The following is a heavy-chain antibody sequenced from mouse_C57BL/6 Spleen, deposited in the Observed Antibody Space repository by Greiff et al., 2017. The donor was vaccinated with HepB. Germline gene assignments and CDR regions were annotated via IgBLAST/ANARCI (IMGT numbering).Heavy chain of an antibody. CDR2: IWWDDDK. Sequence: QVTLKESGPGILQPSQTLSLTCSFSGFSLSTFGMGVGWIRQPSGKGLEWLAHIWWDDDKYYNPALKSRLTISKDTSKNQVFLKIANVDTADTATYYCARMDSNSLPYAMDYWGQGTSVTVSS. D-gene: IGHD2-5*01. V-gene: IGHV8-8*01. CDR1: GFSLSTFGMG. CDR3: ARMDSNSLPYAMDY. J-gene: IGHJ4*01.